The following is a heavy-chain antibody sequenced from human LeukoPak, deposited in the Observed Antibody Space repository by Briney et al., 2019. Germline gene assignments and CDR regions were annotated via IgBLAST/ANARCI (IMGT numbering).Heavy chain of an antibody. CDR1: GFTFSNAW. CDR2: IKSKTDVGTT. CDR3: ITFSTMIVVGGN. D-gene: IGHD3-22*01. J-gene: IGHJ4*02. V-gene: IGHV3-15*01. Sequence: GGSLRLSCAASGFTFSNAWMSWVRQAPGKGLEWVGRIKSKTDVGTTDYAAPVKGRFTISRDDSKNTLYLQMNSLKTEVTAVYYCITFSTMIVVGGNWGQGTLVTVSS.